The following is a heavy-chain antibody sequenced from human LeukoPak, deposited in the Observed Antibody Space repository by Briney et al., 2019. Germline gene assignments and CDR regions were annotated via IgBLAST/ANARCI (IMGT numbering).Heavy chain of an antibody. J-gene: IGHJ4*02. CDR2: IYYSGST. CDR3: AKGKGSFDY. CDR1: GGSISSYY. V-gene: IGHV4-59*01. Sequence: RPSETLSLTCTVSGGSISSYYWSWIRQPPGKGLEWIGYIYYSGSTNYNPSLKSRVTISVDTSKNQFSLKLSSVTAEDTAVYYCAKGKGSFDYWGQGTLVTVSS.